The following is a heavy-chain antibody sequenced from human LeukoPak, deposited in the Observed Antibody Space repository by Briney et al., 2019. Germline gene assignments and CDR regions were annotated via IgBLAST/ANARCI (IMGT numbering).Heavy chain of an antibody. V-gene: IGHV1-2*02. D-gene: IGHD1-26*01. J-gene: IGHJ4*02. CDR3: ARDRGPGATPTY. CDR2: INPNSGGT. CDR1: GYTFTGYY. Sequence: ASVKVSCKASGYTFTGYYMHWVRQAPGQGLEWMGWINPNSGGTNYAQKFQGRVTMTRDTSISTAYMELSRLRSDDTAVYYCARDRGPGATPTYWGQGTLVTVSS.